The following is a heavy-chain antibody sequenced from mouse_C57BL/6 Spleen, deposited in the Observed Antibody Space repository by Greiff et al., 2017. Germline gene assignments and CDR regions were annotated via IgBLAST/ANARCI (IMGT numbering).Heavy chain of an antibody. V-gene: IGHV5-9*01. CDR1: GFTFSSYT. Sequence: EVQLVESGGGLVKPGGSLKLSCAASGFTFSSYTMSWVRQTPEKRLEWVATISGGGGNTYYPDSVKGRFTISRDNAKNTLYLQMSSLRSEDTALYYCASQTRGNYEGYYFDYWGQGTTLTVSS. D-gene: IGHD2-1*01. CDR2: ISGGGGNT. J-gene: IGHJ2*01. CDR3: ASQTRGNYEGYYFDY.